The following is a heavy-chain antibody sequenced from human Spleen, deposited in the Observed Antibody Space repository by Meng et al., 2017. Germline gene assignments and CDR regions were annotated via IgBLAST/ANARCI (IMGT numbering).Heavy chain of an antibody. CDR1: GYTLTDYY. D-gene: IGHD2-21*02. CDR3: ARWRGDSDFDY. J-gene: IGHJ4*02. CDR2: INPNSGGT. V-gene: IGHV1-2*06. Sequence: QVQLVQSGAEVKKPGASVKVSCRASGYTLTDYYMHWVRQAPGQGLEWMGRINPNSGGTDYAQKFQGRVTMTRDTSINTAYMELSRLRSAADTAVYYCARWRGDSDFDYWGQGTLVTVSS.